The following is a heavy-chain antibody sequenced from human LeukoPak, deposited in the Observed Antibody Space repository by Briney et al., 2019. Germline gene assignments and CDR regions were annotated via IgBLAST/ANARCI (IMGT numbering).Heavy chain of an antibody. CDR3: VRWHDRPPRAWFDP. CDR2: IYYSGGT. D-gene: IGHD5-12*01. V-gene: IGHV4-31*03. J-gene: IGHJ5*02. Sequence: PSQTLSLTCTVSGGSISSGGYYWSWIRQHPGKGLEWIGYIYYSGGTYYNPSLKSRVTISVDTSKNQFSLKLSSVTAADTAVYYCVRWHDRPPRAWFDPWGQGTLVTVSS. CDR1: GGSISSGGYY.